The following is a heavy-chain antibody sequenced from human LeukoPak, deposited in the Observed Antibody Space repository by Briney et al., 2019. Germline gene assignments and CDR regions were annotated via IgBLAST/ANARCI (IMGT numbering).Heavy chain of an antibody. D-gene: IGHD4-23*01. J-gene: IGHJ4*02. CDR3: ARGRGADYGGDSGYFDY. V-gene: IGHV3-33*01. Sequence: GGSLRLSCAASGFTFSGFGMHWVRQAPGKGLEWVAVIWYDGSNKYYADSVKGRFTISRDNPKNTLYVQMNSLRAEDTAVYYCARGRGADYGGDSGYFDYWGQGTLVTVSS. CDR2: IWYDGSNK. CDR1: GFTFSGFG.